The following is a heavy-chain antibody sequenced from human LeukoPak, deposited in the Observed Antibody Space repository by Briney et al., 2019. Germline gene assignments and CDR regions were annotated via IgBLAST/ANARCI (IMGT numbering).Heavy chain of an antibody. D-gene: IGHD5-12*01. Sequence: SETLSLTCTVSGASISSSTYYWGWIRQPPGKGLEWIGSIYFSGSTYYNPSLKSRVTISVDTSRNQFSLKLSSVTAADTAVYYCARRVAHLGYYYYFMDVWGKGTTVTISS. V-gene: IGHV4-39*07. CDR3: ARRVAHLGYYYYFMDV. CDR1: GASISSSTYY. J-gene: IGHJ6*03. CDR2: IYFSGST.